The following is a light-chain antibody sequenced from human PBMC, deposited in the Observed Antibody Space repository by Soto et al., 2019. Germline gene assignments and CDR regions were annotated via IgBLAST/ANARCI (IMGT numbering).Light chain of an antibody. CDR3: QQYYSTPIT. CDR1: QSVLYSSNNKNY. Sequence: DIVMTQSPDSLAFSLGERATINCKSSQSVLYSSNNKNYLGWLQQKPGQPPKLLIYWASTRQSGVPDRFSGSGSGTDFTLTINNLQAEDVAVYYCQQYYSTPITFGQGTRLEIK. J-gene: IGKJ5*01. V-gene: IGKV4-1*01. CDR2: WAS.